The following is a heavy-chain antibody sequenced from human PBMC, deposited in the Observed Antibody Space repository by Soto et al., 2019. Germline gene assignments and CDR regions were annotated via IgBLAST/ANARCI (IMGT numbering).Heavy chain of an antibody. V-gene: IGHV3-66*01. Sequence: GGSLRLSCGASGFSFSKYGMHWVRQAPGEGQGLRRGLEWVSVIYSGGSTYHADSVKGRFTISRDNSKNTLYLQMNSLRAEDTAVYYCARDQGYSSSWPYGMDVWGQGTTVTVSS. CDR2: IYSGGST. J-gene: IGHJ6*02. D-gene: IGHD6-13*01. CDR1: GFSFSKYG. CDR3: ARDQGYSSSWPYGMDV.